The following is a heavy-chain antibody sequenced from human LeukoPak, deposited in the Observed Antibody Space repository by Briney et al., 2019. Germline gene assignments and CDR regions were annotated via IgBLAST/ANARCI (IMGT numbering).Heavy chain of an antibody. D-gene: IGHD3-22*01. V-gene: IGHV3-23*01. CDR1: GFTFSRYA. CDR2: ISGSGGST. Sequence: GGSLRLSCAASGFTFSRYAMSWVRQAPGKGLEWVSAISGSGGSTYYADSVKGRFTISRDNSKNTLYLQMNSLRAEDTAVYYCAKDCYYDSSGCFDYWGQGTLVTVSS. CDR3: AKDCYYDSSGCFDY. J-gene: IGHJ4*02.